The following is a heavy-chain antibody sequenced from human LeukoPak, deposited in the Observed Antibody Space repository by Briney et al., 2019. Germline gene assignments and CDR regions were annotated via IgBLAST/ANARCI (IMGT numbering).Heavy chain of an antibody. CDR2: ISAYNGNT. CDR3: ARWRGYASDWSGPFDD. V-gene: IGHV1-18*01. J-gene: IGHJ4*02. D-gene: IGHD6-19*01. CDR1: GYTFTSYG. Sequence: GASVKVSCKASGYTFTSYGISWVRQAPGQGLEWMGCISAYNGNTNYAQKLQGRVTMTTDTSTSTAYMELSRLRSDDTAVYYCARWRGYASDWSGPFDDWGQGTLVTVSS.